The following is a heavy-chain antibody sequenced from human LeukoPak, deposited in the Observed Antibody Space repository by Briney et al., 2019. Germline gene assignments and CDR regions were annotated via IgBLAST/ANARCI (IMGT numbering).Heavy chain of an antibody. CDR1: GHTFIDYD. Sequence: ASVKVSCKASGHTFIDYDIHWVRQAPGQGLEWMGRINPKSGGTDLAQNFQGRVTMTRDTSIRTAYMELSSLRSDDTAVYYCARDPFYCRSLSCYRFDPWGQGTLVTVSS. V-gene: IGHV1-2*06. CDR3: ARDPFYCRSLSCYRFDP. D-gene: IGHD2-2*02. J-gene: IGHJ5*02. CDR2: INPKSGGT.